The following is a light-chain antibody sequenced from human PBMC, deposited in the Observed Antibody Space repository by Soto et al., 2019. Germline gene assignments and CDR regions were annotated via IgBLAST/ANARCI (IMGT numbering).Light chain of an antibody. CDR3: QQYGSSGT. J-gene: IGKJ1*01. V-gene: IGKV3-20*01. Sequence: IVLTQSPGTLSLSPGEKATLSCRAIQSVSNNYLAWYQQQPGQAPRLLIYGASNRATGIPDRFSGSGSGTDFTLTISRLEPEDFAVYYCQQYGSSGTFGQGTKVDIK. CDR2: GAS. CDR1: QSVSNNY.